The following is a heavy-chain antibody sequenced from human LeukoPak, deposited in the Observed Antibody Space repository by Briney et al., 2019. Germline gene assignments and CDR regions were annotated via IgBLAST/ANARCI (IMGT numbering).Heavy chain of an antibody. CDR2: IHTSGRT. CDR1: GDSIGSGSYY. CDR3: ARGVTYYYDSSGYLY. D-gene: IGHD3-22*01. V-gene: IGHV4-61*02. Sequence: SETLSLTCTVSGDSIGSGSYYWSWIRQPAGKGLEWIGRIHTSGRTNYNPSLNSRVTISADTSKNQFSLKLSSVTAADTAVYYCARGVTYYYDSSGYLYWGQGTLVTVSS. J-gene: IGHJ4*02.